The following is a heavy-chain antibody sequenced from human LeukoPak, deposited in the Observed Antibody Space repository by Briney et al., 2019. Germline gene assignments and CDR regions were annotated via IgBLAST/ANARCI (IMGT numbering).Heavy chain of an antibody. D-gene: IGHD1-26*01. CDR1: GGSISSYY. CDR3: ARDRAGGNYLLDY. J-gene: IGHJ4*02. V-gene: IGHV4-59*12. Sequence: SETLSLTCTVSGGSISSYYWNWIRQPPGKGLEWIGYIHYSGNTNYNPSLKSRVTISGDTSKNQFSLKLSSVTAADTAVYYCARDRAGGNYLLDYWGQGTLVTVSS. CDR2: IHYSGNT.